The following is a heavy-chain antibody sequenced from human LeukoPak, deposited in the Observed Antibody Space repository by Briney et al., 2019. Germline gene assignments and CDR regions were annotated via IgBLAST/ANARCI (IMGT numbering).Heavy chain of an antibody. Sequence: SETLSLTCTVSGGSISSSSYYWGWIRQPPGQELEWIGSIYYGGSTYYNPSLKSRVTISVDTSKNQFSLKLSSVTAADTAVYYCARRRNYFDYWGQGTLVTVSS. CDR2: IYYGGST. J-gene: IGHJ4*02. CDR3: ARRRNYFDY. V-gene: IGHV4-39*01. CDR1: GGSISSSSYY.